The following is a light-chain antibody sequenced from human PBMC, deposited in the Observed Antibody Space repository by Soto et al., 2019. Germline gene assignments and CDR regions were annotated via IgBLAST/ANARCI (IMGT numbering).Light chain of an antibody. CDR3: QQFTSYPQLP. Sequence: AIQWTQSPSSLSASVGDRVTITCRASQGISSALAWYQQKPGKAPKLLIYDASSLESGVPSRLSGSGSGTDFTLTRSSLQPEDFAPYYCQQFTSYPQLPCGGGTKVEIK. V-gene: IGKV1-13*02. CDR2: DAS. CDR1: QGISSA. J-gene: IGKJ4*01.